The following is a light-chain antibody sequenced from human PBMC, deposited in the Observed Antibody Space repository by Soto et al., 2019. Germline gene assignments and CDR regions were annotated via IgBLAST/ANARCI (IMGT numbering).Light chain of an antibody. V-gene: IGLV2-14*01. CDR1: SSDVGGYDS. CDR2: GVT. Sequence: QSALTQPASVSGSPGQSITISCTGTSSDVGGYDSVCWYQQHPGKAPKVMIYGVTNRPSGVSDRLSGSKSGNTASLTISGLQAEDEADYYCSSFTSSITYVFGTGTKVTVL. CDR3: SSFTSSITYV. J-gene: IGLJ1*01.